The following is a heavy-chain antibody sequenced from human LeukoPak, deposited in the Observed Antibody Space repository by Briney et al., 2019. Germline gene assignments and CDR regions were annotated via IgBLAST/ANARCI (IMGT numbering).Heavy chain of an antibody. CDR3: ARGTMFPYYFDY. D-gene: IGHD3-10*02. J-gene: IGHJ4*02. CDR1: GFTFSSYG. V-gene: IGHV3-21*01. CDR2: ISSSSSYI. Sequence: GGSLRLSCAASGFTFSSYGMSWVRQAPGKGLEWVSFISSSSSYIYYADSLKGRFTISRDNAKNSLYLQMNSLRAEDTAVYYCARGTMFPYYFDYWGQGTLVTVPS.